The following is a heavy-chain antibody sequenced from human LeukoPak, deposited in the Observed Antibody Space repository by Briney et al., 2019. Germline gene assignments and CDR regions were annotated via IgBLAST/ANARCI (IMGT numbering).Heavy chain of an antibody. CDR1: GFTFISYS. CDR2: ISSSSSYI. V-gene: IGHV3-21*01. D-gene: IGHD3-9*01. CDR3: ARGADSGYSSDN. Sequence: GGSLRLSCSASGFTFISYSMNWVRQAPGKGLEWVSSISSSSSYIYYADSVKGRFTISRDNAKNSLYLQMNSLRAEDTAVYYCARGADSGYSSDNWGQGTLVSVSS. J-gene: IGHJ4*02.